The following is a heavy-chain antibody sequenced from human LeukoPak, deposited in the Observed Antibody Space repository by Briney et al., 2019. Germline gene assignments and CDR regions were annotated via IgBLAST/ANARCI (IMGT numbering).Heavy chain of an antibody. CDR3: ARGRDRSKAGDH. CDR1: GGSCDDYC. Sequence: SETLSLTCAVYGGSCDDYCCSWLRQPPGKGLEWIGEIHPSGIFYYNSSLLSRVTISIDTSKSQFSLRLTSVTAADTALYYCARGRDRSKAGDHWGQGSLVTVSS. V-gene: IGHV4-34*01. D-gene: IGHD5-24*01. J-gene: IGHJ4*02. CDR2: IHPSGIF.